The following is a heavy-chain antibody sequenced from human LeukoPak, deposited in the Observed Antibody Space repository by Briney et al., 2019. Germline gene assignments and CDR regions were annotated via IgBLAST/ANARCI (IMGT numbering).Heavy chain of an antibody. J-gene: IGHJ4*02. D-gene: IGHD3-9*01. CDR1: GFTFSDYY. CDR2: ISSSGSTI. Sequence: TGGSLRLSCAASGFTFSDYYMSWIRQAPGKGLEGVSYISSSGSTIYYADSVKGRFTISRDNAKNSLYLQMNSLRAEDTAVYYCARDRGPGVLRYFVDEFDYWGQGTLVTVSS. V-gene: IGHV3-11*01. CDR3: ARDRGPGVLRYFVDEFDY.